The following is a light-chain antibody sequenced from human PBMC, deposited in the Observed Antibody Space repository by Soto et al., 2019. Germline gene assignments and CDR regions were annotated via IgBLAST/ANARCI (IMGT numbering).Light chain of an antibody. CDR3: QAWDSSTVV. CDR1: KLGDKY. Sequence: SYELTQPPSVSVSPGQTASITCSGDKLGDKYACWYQQKPGQSPVLVIYQDSKLTSGIPERFSGSNSGNTATLTISGTQAMEEADYYCQAWDSSTVVFGGGTKLTVL. V-gene: IGLV3-1*01. CDR2: QDS. J-gene: IGLJ2*01.